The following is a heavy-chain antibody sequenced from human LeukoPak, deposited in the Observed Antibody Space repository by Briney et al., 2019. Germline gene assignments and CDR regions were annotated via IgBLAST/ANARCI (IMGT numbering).Heavy chain of an antibody. CDR2: IYSGGST. V-gene: IGHV3-53*01. CDR3: ARGPPYFGSGNYYHIVDY. D-gene: IGHD3-10*01. Sequence: GGSLRLSCAASGFTFSSYSMNWVRQAPGKGLEWVSVIYSGGSTYYADSVKGRFTISRDNSKNTLYLQMNSLRAEDTAVYYCARGPPYFGSGNYYHIVDYWGQGTLVTVSS. J-gene: IGHJ4*02. CDR1: GFTFSSYS.